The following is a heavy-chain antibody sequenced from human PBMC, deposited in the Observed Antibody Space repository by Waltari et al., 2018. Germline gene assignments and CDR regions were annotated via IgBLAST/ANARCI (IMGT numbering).Heavy chain of an antibody. CDR2: IYHRGGT. CDR1: AYSISSGYY. CDR3: ASGVSNY. D-gene: IGHD3-10*01. V-gene: IGHV4-38-2*02. J-gene: IGHJ4*02. Sequence: QVQLQESGPGLVKPSETLSLTCTVSAYSISSGYYWGWIRQPPGKGPVWMWSIYHRGGTYNKPARKRRVSRSVDAAKNQFSLKLTSVTAADTAVYDCASGVSNYWGQGTLVTVSS.